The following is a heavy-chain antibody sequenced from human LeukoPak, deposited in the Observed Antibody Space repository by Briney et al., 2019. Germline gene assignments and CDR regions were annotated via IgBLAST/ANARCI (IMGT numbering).Heavy chain of an antibody. D-gene: IGHD5-12*01. V-gene: IGHV4-59*01. CDR1: GGSISSYY. CDR3: AVGRGYSGLDY. J-gene: IGHJ4*02. CDR2: IYYSGST. Sequence: ASETLSLTCTVSGGSISSYYWSWARQPPGKGLEWIGYIYYSGSTNYNPSLKSRVTISVDTSKNQFSLKLSSVTAADTAVYYCAVGRGYSGLDYWGQGTLVTVPS.